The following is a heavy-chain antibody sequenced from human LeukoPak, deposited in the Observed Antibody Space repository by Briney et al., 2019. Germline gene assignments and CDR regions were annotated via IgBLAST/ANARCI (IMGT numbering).Heavy chain of an antibody. CDR2: IYNSGST. CDR3: ARPYYFDY. Sequence: SETLSLTCTVSGGSASSGSSYWGWIRQPPGKGLEWIGYIYNSGSTNYHPSLMSRVTISVDTSKNQFSLKLSSVTAADTSVYYCARPYYFDYWSQGTLVTVSS. CDR1: GGSASSGSSY. J-gene: IGHJ4*02. V-gene: IGHV4-61*01.